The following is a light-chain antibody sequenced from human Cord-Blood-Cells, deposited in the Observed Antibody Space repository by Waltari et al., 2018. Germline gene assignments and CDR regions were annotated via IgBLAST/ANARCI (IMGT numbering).Light chain of an antibody. Sequence: SYELTQPSSVSVSPGQTARITCSGDVLAKKYVRWFQQKPGQAPVLMIYKDSERPSGIPERFSGSSSGTTVTLTISGAQVEDEADYYCYSAADNNWVFGGGTKLTVL. J-gene: IGLJ3*02. V-gene: IGLV3-27*01. CDR3: YSAADNNWV. CDR1: VLAKKY. CDR2: KDS.